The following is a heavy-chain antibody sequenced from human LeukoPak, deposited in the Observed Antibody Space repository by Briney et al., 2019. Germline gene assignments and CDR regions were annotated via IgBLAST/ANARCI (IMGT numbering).Heavy chain of an antibody. J-gene: IGHJ4*02. V-gene: IGHV4-59*01. CDR3: ARDRYYYGSGSYSYFDY. D-gene: IGHD3-10*01. CDR2: IYYSGST. CDR1: GGSFSSYY. Sequence: PSETLSLTCTVSGGSFSSYYWSWIRQPPGKGLEWIGYIYYSGSTNYNPSLKRRVTISVDTSKNQFSLKLSSVTAADTAVYYCARDRYYYGSGSYSYFDYWGQGTLVTVSS.